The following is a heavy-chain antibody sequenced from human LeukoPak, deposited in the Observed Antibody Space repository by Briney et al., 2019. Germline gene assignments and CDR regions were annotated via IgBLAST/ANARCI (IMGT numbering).Heavy chain of an antibody. J-gene: IGHJ6*02. CDR3: ARHSEAAAGPYYYYGMDV. Sequence: SETLSLTCTVSGGSISSSTYYWGWIRQPPGKGLEWIGSIHYSGSTNYNPSLKSRVTISVDTSKNQFSLKLSSVTAADTAVYYCARHSEAAAGPYYYYGMDVWGQGTTVTVSS. CDR2: IHYSGST. V-gene: IGHV4-39*07. D-gene: IGHD6-13*01. CDR1: GGSISSSTYY.